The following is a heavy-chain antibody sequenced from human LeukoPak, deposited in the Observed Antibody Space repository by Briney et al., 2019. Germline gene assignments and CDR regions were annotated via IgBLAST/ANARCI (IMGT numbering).Heavy chain of an antibody. J-gene: IGHJ6*02. D-gene: IGHD2-15*01. CDR1: GFTVSSNY. CDR2: IYSGGST. Sequence: PGGSLRVSCAASGFTVSSNYMSWVRQAPGKGLEWVSVIYSGGSTYYSDSVKGRFTISRDNSENTLYLQMNSLRAEDTAVYYCARVDCSGGSCKGDYYYYGMDVWGQGTTVTVSS. CDR3: ARVDCSGGSCKGDYYYYGMDV. V-gene: IGHV3-53*01.